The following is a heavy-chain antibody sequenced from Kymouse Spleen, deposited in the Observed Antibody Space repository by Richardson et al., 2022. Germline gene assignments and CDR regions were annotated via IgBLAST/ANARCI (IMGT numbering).Heavy chain of an antibody. J-gene: IGHJ4*02. Sequence: QLQLQESGPGLVKPSETLSLTCTVSGGSISSSSYYWGWIRQPPGKGLEWIGSIYYSGSTYYNPSLKSRVTISVDTSKNQFSLKLSSVTAADTAVYYCASYSSSQYYFDYWGQGTLVTVSS. CDR2: IYYSGST. V-gene: IGHV4-39*01. CDR3: ASYSSSQYYFDY. D-gene: IGHD6-13*01. CDR1: GGSISSSSYY.